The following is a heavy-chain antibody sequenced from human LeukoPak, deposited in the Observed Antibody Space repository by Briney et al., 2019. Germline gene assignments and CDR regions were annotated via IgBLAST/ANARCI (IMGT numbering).Heavy chain of an antibody. CDR1: GGTFSSYA. J-gene: IGHJ4*02. D-gene: IGHD2-2*01. CDR2: IIPIFGTA. V-gene: IGHV1-69*01. CDR3: ASLPARYCSSTSCYDFDY. Sequence: SVKVSCKASGGTFSSYAISWVRQAPGQGLEWMGGIIPIFGTANYAQKFQGRVTITADESTSTAYMELSSLRSEDTAEYYCASLPARYCSSTSCYDFDYWGQGTLVTVSS.